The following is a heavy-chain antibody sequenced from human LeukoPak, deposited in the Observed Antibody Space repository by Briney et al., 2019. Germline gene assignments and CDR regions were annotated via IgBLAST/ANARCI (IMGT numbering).Heavy chain of an antibody. CDR1: GFTFSSYA. J-gene: IGHJ4*02. CDR2: ISGSGGST. V-gene: IGHV3-23*01. Sequence: WGSLRLSCAASGFTFSSYAMSWVRQAPGKGLEWVSAISGSGGSTYYADSVKGRFTISRDNPKNTLYLQMNSLRAEDTAVYYCASDCSGSSCYPPFDYWGQGTLVTVSS. CDR3: ASDCSGSSCYPPFDY. D-gene: IGHD2-15*01.